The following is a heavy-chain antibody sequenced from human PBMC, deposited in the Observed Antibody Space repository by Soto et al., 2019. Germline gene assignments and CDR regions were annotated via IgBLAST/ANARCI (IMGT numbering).Heavy chain of an antibody. CDR2: IIPIFGTA. D-gene: IGHD6-19*01. CDR1: GGTFSSYA. J-gene: IGHJ5*02. Sequence: QVQLVQSGAEVKKPASSVKVSCKASGGTFSSYAISWVRQAPGQGLEGMGGIIPIFGTANYAKKFQGRVKITADESTSTAYMELSSLRSEDTAVYYCARPQYSSGWFNWFDPWGQGTLVTVSS. CDR3: ARPQYSSGWFNWFDP. V-gene: IGHV1-69*01.